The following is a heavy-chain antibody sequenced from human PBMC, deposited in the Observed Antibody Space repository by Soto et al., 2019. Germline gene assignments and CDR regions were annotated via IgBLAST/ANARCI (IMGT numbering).Heavy chain of an antibody. J-gene: IGHJ4*02. Sequence: GASVKVSCKVSGYTLTELSMHWVRQAPGKGLEWMGGFDPGDGETIYAQKFQGRVTMTEDTSTDTAYMELSSLRSEDTAVYYCAIMGDTAMATDYWGQGTLVTVSS. CDR3: AIMGDTAMATDY. CDR1: GYTLTELS. CDR2: FDPGDGET. V-gene: IGHV1-24*01. D-gene: IGHD5-18*01.